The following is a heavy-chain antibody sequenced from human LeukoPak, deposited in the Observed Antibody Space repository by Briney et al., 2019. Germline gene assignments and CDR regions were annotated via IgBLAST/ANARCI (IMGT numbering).Heavy chain of an antibody. CDR2: IRGNGGGT. CDR3: ASSNRAVAGTSYYYGMDV. D-gene: IGHD6-19*01. Sequence: QPGGSLRLSCAASGFTFRSYAMSWVRQAPGKGLEWVAVIRGNGGGTYYADSVKGRFTISRDNAKNSLYLQMNSLRAEDTAVYYCASSNRAVAGTSYYYGMDVWGQGTTVTVSS. J-gene: IGHJ6*02. CDR1: GFTFRSYA. V-gene: IGHV3-23*01.